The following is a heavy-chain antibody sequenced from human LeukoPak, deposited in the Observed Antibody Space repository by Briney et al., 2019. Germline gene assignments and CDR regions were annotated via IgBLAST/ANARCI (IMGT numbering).Heavy chain of an antibody. D-gene: IGHD1-14*01. CDR3: TRSSNNNA. Sequence: GESLRLSCAASGSTFSSASLNWVRQAPGQGLEWVGRIKSKLDGGTADYGAPLKGRFTITRDDSKRTLYLQMNNLKTEDTAVYYCTRSSNNNAWGQGILVTVAS. CDR2: IKSKLDGGTA. CDR1: GSTFSSAS. V-gene: IGHV3-15*01. J-gene: IGHJ5*02.